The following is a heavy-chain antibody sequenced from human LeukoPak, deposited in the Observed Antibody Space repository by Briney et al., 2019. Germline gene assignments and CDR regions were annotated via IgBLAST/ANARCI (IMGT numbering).Heavy chain of an antibody. CDR2: IKQDGSEK. CDR1: GFSFSSYW. CDR3: ARDPTSFGPTVTTDY. D-gene: IGHD4-17*01. V-gene: IGHV3-7*01. Sequence: GGSLRLSCAASGFSFSSYWMSWVRQAPGKGLEWVANIKQDGSEKYYVDSVKGRFTISRDNAKNSLYLQMNSLRAEDTAVYYCARDPTSFGPTVTTDYWGQGTLVTVSS. J-gene: IGHJ4*02.